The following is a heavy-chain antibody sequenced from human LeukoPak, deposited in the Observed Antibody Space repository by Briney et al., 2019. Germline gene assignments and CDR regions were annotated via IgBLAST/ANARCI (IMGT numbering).Heavy chain of an antibody. J-gene: IGHJ5*02. CDR2: IYYSGST. Sequence: SETLSLTCTVSGGSISSYYWSWLRQPPGKGLEWIGYIYYSGSTNYNPSLKSRVTISVDTSKNQFSLKLSSVTAADTAVYYCAAGRDGYNFAWGQGTLVTVSS. CDR3: AAGRDGYNFA. V-gene: IGHV4-59*08. D-gene: IGHD5-24*01. CDR1: GGSISSYY.